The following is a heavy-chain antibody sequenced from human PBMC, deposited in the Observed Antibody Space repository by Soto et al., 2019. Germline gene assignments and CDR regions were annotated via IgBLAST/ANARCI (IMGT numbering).Heavy chain of an antibody. J-gene: IGHJ6*02. D-gene: IGHD3-22*01. CDR2: INHSGST. CDR3: ASPRRRSSDYYGDYYDGKDV. V-gene: IGHV4-34*01. CDR1: GGSFSGYY. Sequence: SETLSLTCAVYGGSFSGYYWSWIRQPPGKGLEWIGEINHSGSTNYNPSLKSRVTISVDTSKNQFSLKLSSVTAADTAVYYCASPRRRSSDYYGDYYDGKDVWSQGTTVTVSS.